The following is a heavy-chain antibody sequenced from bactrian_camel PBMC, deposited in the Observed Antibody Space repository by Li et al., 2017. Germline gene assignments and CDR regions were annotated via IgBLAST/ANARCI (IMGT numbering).Heavy chain of an antibody. D-gene: IGHD1*01. Sequence: HVQLVESGGGSVQAGGSLTLSCQASGYTVGSYCLGWFRQAPGKEREGVATIDTSGLIIYEAPVQGRFTLSKDSAKNTLRLQMNSLKPEDTAMYVCAADSSLYRGYCKRVADFGNWGQGTQVTVS. J-gene: IGHJ6*01. CDR2: IDTSGLI. V-gene: IGHV3S55*01. CDR3: AADSSLYRGYCKRVADFGN. CDR1: GYTVGSYC.